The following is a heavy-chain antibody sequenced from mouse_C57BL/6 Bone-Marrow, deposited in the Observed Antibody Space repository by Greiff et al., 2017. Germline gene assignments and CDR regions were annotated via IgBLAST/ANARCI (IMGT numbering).Heavy chain of an antibody. V-gene: IGHV1-62-2*01. D-gene: IGHD1-1*01. Sequence: VQLQQSGAELVKPGASVKLSCKASGYTFTEYTIHWVQQRSGQGLEWIGWFYPGSGSIKYNEKFKDKATLTADKSSRTVYMELSRLTSQDSAVYFSARHGDYYYGSSPWYFDVWDTGTTTTVTS. CDR3: ARHGDYYYGSSPWYFDV. CDR1: GYTFTEYT. J-gene: IGHJ1*03. CDR2: FYPGSGSI.